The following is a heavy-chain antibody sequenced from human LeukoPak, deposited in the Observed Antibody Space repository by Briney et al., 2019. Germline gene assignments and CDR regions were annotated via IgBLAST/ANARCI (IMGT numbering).Heavy chain of an antibody. CDR3: AKVVGATKTYFDY. CDR2: ISGSGGTT. D-gene: IGHD1-26*01. J-gene: IGHJ4*02. Sequence: GGSLRLSCAASGFTFSNYYMSWVRQAPGKGLEWVSAISGSGGTTYYADSVKGRFTISRDNSKNTLYLQMNSLRAEDTAVYYCAKVVGATKTYFDYWGQGTLVTVSS. CDR1: GFTFSNYY. V-gene: IGHV3-23*01.